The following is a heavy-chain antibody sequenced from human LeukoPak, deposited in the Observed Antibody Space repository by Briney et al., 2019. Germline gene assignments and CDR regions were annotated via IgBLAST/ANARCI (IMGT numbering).Heavy chain of an antibody. Sequence: VSLRLSCAASGFTLSSFAMNWVRQAPGKGLEWVSAISGSGGTTFYADSVKGRLTISRDNSKNTLYLQMNSLRAEDTAVYYCVKRTVNYPFDFWGQGTLVTVSS. CDR2: ISGSGGTT. CDR1: GFTLSSFA. D-gene: IGHD1-7*01. J-gene: IGHJ4*02. V-gene: IGHV3-23*01. CDR3: VKRTVNYPFDF.